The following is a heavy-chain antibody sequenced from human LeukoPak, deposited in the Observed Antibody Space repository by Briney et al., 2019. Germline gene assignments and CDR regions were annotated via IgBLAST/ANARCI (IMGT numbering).Heavy chain of an antibody. CDR1: GFTFSSYG. CDR3: AKLGLPPIRGAYHSPMDY. D-gene: IGHD3-10*01. CDR2: ISYDGSNK. J-gene: IGHJ4*02. Sequence: GGSLRLSCAASGFTFSSYGMHWVRQAPGKGLEWVAVISYDGSNKYYADSVKGRFTISRDNSKNTLYLQMNSLRAEDTAVYYCAKLGLPPIRGAYHSPMDYRGRGTLVTVSS. V-gene: IGHV3-30*18.